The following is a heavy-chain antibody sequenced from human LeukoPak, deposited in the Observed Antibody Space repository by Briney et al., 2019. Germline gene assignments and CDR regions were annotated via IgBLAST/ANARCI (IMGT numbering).Heavy chain of an antibody. CDR3: ARDVSSFTRAFDI. Sequence: GGSLRLSCAASGFTLSTYEMTWVRQAPGKGLEWVSFITSSGGLTFYADSVKDRFTISRDTAKNSLYLQMNNLRGEDTALYYCARDVSSFTRAFDIWGQGTMVTVPS. D-gene: IGHD2-15*01. CDR2: ITSSGGLT. J-gene: IGHJ3*02. CDR1: GFTLSTYE. V-gene: IGHV3-48*03.